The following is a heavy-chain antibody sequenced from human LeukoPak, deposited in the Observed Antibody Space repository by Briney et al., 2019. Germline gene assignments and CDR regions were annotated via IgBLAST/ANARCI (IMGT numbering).Heavy chain of an antibody. V-gene: IGHV3-33*01. J-gene: IGHJ4*02. CDR1: GFTFSSYG. CDR2: IWSDGSNK. Sequence: GGSLRLSCAASGFTFSSYGMHWVRQAPGKGLEWVAVIWSDGSNKYCADSVKGRYTISRDNSKNTLYLQMNSLRAEDTAVYYCARRRYSVYDFDYWGQGTLVTVSS. CDR3: ARRRYSVYDFDY. D-gene: IGHD5/OR15-5a*01.